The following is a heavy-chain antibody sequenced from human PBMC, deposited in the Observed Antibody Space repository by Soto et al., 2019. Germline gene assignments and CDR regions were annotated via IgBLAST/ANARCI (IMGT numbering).Heavy chain of an antibody. Sequence: PSETLSLTCTVSGGSIISYYWSWIRQPAGKGLEWIGRIYTSGSTNYNPSLKSRVTMSVDTSKNQFSLKLSSVTAADTAVYYCAREGDKYYDFWSGYYYYYYGMDVWGQGPTVT. D-gene: IGHD3-3*01. V-gene: IGHV4-4*07. CDR1: GGSIISYY. CDR2: IYTSGST. J-gene: IGHJ6*02. CDR3: AREGDKYYDFWSGYYYYYYGMDV.